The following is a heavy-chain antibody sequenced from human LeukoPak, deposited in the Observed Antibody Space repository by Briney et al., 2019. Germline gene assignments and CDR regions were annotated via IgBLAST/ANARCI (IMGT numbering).Heavy chain of an antibody. D-gene: IGHD2-8*02. V-gene: IGHV4-30-4*01. CDR1: GGAISSGDYF. J-gene: IGHJ4*02. CDR3: ARLVCTSAECYAPSHLDY. Sequence: PSETLSLTCTVSGGAISSGDYFWSWIRQPPGKALEWIAYTYHRGSPFYKSSLKSRVTTSVDTSKNQFSLKLSSMTAADTAVYYCARLVCTSAECYAPSHLDYWGQGILVTVSS. CDR2: TYHRGSP.